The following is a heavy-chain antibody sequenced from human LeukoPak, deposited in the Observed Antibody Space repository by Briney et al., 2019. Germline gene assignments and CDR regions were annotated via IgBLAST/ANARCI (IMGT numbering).Heavy chain of an antibody. J-gene: IGHJ6*02. V-gene: IGHV1-2*02. CDR2: INPNSGGT. D-gene: IGHD4-17*01. CDR3: ARSWVYGDNYYYYGMDV. CDR1: GYTFTGYY. Sequence: GASVKVSCKASGYTFTGYYMHWVRQAPGQGLAWMGWINPNSGGTNYAQKFQGRVTMTRDTSISTAYMELSRLRSDDTAVYYCARSWVYGDNYYYYGMDVWGQGTTVTVSS.